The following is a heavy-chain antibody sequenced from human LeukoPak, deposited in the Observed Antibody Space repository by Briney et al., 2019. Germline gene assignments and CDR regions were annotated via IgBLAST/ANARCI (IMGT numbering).Heavy chain of an antibody. CDR2: XXESGST. V-gene: IGHV4-39*01. CDR3: APTPGSGWYWFDS. CDR1: GXSIXSXXXX. D-gene: IGHD6-19*01. J-gene: IGHJ5*01. Sequence: PSETLSLTCTVSGXSIXSXXXXXXXXRXXXXXXLXXIXXXXESGSTXYNPXLKSRVTISVDTSKNQFSLNLISVTAADMAVYXCAPTPGSGWYWFDSWGQGTLVTVSS.